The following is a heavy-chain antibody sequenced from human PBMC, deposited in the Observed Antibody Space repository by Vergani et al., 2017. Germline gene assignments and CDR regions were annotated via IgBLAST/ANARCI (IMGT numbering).Heavy chain of an antibody. CDR3: ARDTDGYYAFDI. CDR2: IWYDGSNK. V-gene: IGHV3-33*01. D-gene: IGHD5-24*01. Sequence: QVQLVESGGGVVQPVRSLRLSCAASGFTFSSYGMHWVRQAPGKGLEWVAVIWYDGSNKYYADSVKGRFTISRDNSKNTLYLQMNSLSAEDTAVYYCARDTDGYYAFDIWGQGTMVTVSS. CDR1: GFTFSSYG. J-gene: IGHJ3*02.